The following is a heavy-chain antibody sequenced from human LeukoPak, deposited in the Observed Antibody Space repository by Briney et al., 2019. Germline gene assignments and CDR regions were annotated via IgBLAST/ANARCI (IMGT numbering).Heavy chain of an antibody. CDR1: GGSFSNYY. CDR2: INHGGST. J-gene: IGHJ5*02. Sequence: SETLSLTCAVYGGSFSNYYWAWIRQPPGKGLEWIGEINHGGSTNYNPSLKSRVTMSVDTSKNQFSLKLSSVTAADTAVYYCARVSWWFDPWGQGTLVTVSS. CDR3: ARVSWWFDP. V-gene: IGHV4-34*01.